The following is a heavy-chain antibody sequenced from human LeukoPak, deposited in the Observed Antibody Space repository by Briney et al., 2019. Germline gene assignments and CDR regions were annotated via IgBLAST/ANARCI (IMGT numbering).Heavy chain of an antibody. Sequence: SQTLSLTCTVSGGSISSGSYYWSWIRQPAGKGLEWIGRIYTSGSTNYNPSLKSRVTISVDTSKNQFSLKLNSVTAADTAVYYCARVQFGSGYHIDYWGQGTLVTVSS. CDR2: IYTSGST. CDR1: GGSISSGSYY. J-gene: IGHJ4*02. CDR3: ARVQFGSGYHIDY. V-gene: IGHV4-61*02. D-gene: IGHD3-3*01.